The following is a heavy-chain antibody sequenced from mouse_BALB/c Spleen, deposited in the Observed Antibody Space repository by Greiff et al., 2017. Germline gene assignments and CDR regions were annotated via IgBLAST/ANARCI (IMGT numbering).Heavy chain of an antibody. D-gene: IGHD1-1*01. J-gene: IGHJ3*01. CDR3: VREGMDYYGSTFAY. CDR2: IWTGGGT. Sequence: QVQLQQSGPGLVAPSQSLSITCTVSGFSLTSYDISWIRQPPGKGLEWLGVIWTGGGTNYNSAFMSRLSISKDNSKSQVFLKMNSLQTDDTAIYYCVREGMDYYGSTFAYWGQGTLVTVAA. CDR1: GFSLTSYD. V-gene: IGHV2-9-2*01.